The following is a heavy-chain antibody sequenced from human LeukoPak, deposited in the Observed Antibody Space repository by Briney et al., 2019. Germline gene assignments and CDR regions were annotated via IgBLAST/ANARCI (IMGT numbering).Heavy chain of an antibody. CDR2: ISTNGSST. CDR1: GFTFSSYA. D-gene: IGHD4-17*01. V-gene: IGHV3-64*01. CDR3: ARDSMTTVTTYTFGDY. Sequence: GGSLRLSCAASGFTFSSYAMHWVRQAPRKGLEYVASISTNGSSTYYANSVKGRFTISRDNSKNMLYLQMGSLRAEDMAVYYCARDSMTTVTTYTFGDYWGQGTLVTVSS. J-gene: IGHJ4*02.